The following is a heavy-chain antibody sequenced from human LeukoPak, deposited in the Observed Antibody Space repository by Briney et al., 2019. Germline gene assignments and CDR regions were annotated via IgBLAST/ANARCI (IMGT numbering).Heavy chain of an antibody. CDR1: GYTFTIYG. CDR2: ISAYNGNT. Sequence: ASVNVSCKASGYTFTIYGISWVRQAPGQGLEWMGWISAYNGNTNYAQKLQGRVTMTTDTSTSTAYMELRSLRSDDTAVYYCARDYSIRVAASSYGMDVWGQGTTVTVSS. V-gene: IGHV1-18*01. J-gene: IGHJ6*02. D-gene: IGHD6-19*01. CDR3: ARDYSIRVAASSYGMDV.